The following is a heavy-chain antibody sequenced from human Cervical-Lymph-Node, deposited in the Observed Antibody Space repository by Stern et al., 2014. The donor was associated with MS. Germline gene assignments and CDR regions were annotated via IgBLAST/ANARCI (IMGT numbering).Heavy chain of an antibody. CDR2: LWYDGRNK. CDR3: ARSSSSGWDY. V-gene: IGHV3-33*01. Sequence: VQLVESGGTVVQPGTSLRLSCAGSGFTFSNHGMNWVRRAPGQGLEWVASLWYDGRNKTYEDSVKGRFTISRDNSKNTLYLQMDTLRVEDTAVYYCARSSSSGWDYWGPGTLVTVSS. D-gene: IGHD6-25*01. CDR1: GFTFSNHG. J-gene: IGHJ4*02.